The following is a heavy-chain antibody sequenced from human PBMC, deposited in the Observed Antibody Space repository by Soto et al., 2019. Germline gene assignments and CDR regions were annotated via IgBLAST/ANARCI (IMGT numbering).Heavy chain of an antibody. D-gene: IGHD1-1*01. CDR1: GFTFDDYA. J-gene: IGHJ4*02. Sequence: PRGSLRLSCAASGFTFDDYAMHWVRQAPGKGLEWVSGISWNSGSIGYADSVKGRFTISRDNAKNSLYLQMNSLRAEDTALYYCAKITRGWNDVGYFDYWGQGTLVTVSS. CDR3: AKITRGWNDVGYFDY. CDR2: ISWNSGSI. V-gene: IGHV3-9*01.